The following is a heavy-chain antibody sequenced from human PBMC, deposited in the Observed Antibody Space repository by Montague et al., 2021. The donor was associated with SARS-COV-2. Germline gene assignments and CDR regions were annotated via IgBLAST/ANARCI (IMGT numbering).Heavy chain of an antibody. J-gene: IGHJ3*02. CDR2: IYDSGST. Sequence: SETLSLTCTVSGGSISSSNYYWDWIRQPPGKGLEWIGSIYDSGSTYYNPSLKSRVTISVDTSKNHFSLKLSSVTAADTAGYYCARRGRKLLPVATTIGGFDIWGRGTMVTVSS. V-gene: IGHV4-39*02. D-gene: IGHD5-12*01. CDR1: GGSISSSNYY. CDR3: ARRGRKLLPVATTIGGFDI.